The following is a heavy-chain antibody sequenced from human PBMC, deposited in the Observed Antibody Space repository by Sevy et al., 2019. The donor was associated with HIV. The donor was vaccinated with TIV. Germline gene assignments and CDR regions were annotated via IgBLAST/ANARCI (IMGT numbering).Heavy chain of an antibody. V-gene: IGHV3-33*01. CDR3: ARPIFVVTTSTYFDS. Sequence: GGSLRLSCSASGFPFSSFAMHWVRQAPGKGLEWVALIWYDGSQKYFADSLKGRLTISRDNSKNTLFLQMNSLRAEDTAVYYCARPIFVVTTSTYFDSWGQGTLVTVSS. CDR1: GFPFSSFA. D-gene: IGHD3-22*01. J-gene: IGHJ4*02. CDR2: IWYDGSQK.